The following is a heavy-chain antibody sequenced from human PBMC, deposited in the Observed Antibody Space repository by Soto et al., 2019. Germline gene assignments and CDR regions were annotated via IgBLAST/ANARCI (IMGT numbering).Heavy chain of an antibody. CDR1: GFTFSYYE. CDR2: ISSSGNTI. D-gene: IGHD2-15*01. V-gene: IGHV3-48*03. J-gene: IGHJ4*02. Sequence: PGGSLRLSCAASGFTFSYYEMNWVRQAPGKGLEWISYISSSGNTIYYADSVKGRFTISRDNAKNSLFLQMSSLRAEDTAVYYCARDDIVSTRHWGQGTLVTVFS. CDR3: ARDDIVSTRH.